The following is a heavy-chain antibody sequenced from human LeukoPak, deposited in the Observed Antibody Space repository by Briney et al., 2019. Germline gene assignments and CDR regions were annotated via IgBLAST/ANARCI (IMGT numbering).Heavy chain of an antibody. CDR2: IIPIFGTA. V-gene: IGHV1-69*06. J-gene: IGHJ5*02. Sequence: ASVTVSCKASGGTFSSYAISWVRQAPGQGLEWMGGIIPIFGTANCAQKFQGRVTITADKSTSTAYMELSSLRSEDTAVYYCARVHPPSTGWATRGDWFDHWGQGTLVTVSS. D-gene: IGHD2-15*01. CDR1: GGTFSSYA. CDR3: ARVHPPSTGWATRGDWFDH.